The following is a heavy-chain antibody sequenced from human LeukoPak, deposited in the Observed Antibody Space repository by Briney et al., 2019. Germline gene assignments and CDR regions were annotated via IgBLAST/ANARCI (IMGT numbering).Heavy chain of an antibody. J-gene: IGHJ4*02. D-gene: IGHD6-19*01. V-gene: IGHV3-30*18. CDR2: ISYDVSEK. Sequence: GGTLRLSCAASGFTFSTYGMHWVRQAPGRGLEGVAVISYDVSEKYYPDSLKGRFNISRDNSRNTVFLQMSSLRAEDTAVYYCAKEQNSGWRDFDYWGQGTLVTVSS. CDR3: AKEQNSGWRDFDY. CDR1: GFTFSTYG.